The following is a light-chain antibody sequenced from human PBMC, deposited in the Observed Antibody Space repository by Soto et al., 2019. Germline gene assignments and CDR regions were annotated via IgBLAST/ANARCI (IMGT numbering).Light chain of an antibody. V-gene: IGKV3-15*01. J-gene: IGKJ1*01. Sequence: EIVMTQSPATLSVSPGERATLSCTASQSVSSNLAWYQQKPGQAPRLLIYGASTRATGIPARFSGSGSGTEFTLTISSLQSEDFAVYYCQQYNNWPSTWTFGQGTKVEIK. CDR2: GAS. CDR1: QSVSSN. CDR3: QQYNNWPSTWT.